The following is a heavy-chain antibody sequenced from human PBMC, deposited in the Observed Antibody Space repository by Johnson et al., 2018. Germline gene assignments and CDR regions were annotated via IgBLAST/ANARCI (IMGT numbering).Heavy chain of an antibody. V-gene: IGHV3-23*04. CDR1: GFTFTNYA. CDR3: AKHSAVVPGDPNAFDV. Sequence: VQLVESGGGLVQPGGSLRLSCAASGFTFTNYAMSWVRQAPAQGLEWVSAIDESGGGTYYPDSVKGRFTISRDNSKNTLFLQMNSLRAGDTAIYYGAKHSAVVPGDPNAFDVWGQGTMVTVSS. CDR2: IDESGGGT. J-gene: IGHJ3*01. D-gene: IGHD2-21*01.